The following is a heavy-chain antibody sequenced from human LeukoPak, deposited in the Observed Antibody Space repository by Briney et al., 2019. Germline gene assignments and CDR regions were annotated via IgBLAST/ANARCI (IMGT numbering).Heavy chain of an antibody. D-gene: IGHD3-10*01. J-gene: IGHJ4*02. V-gene: IGHV4-34*01. CDR2: INHSGST. Sequence: PSETLSLTCAVYGGSFSGYYWSWIRQPPGKGLEWIGEINHSGSTNYNPPLKSRVTISVDTSKNQFSLKLSSVTAADTAVYYCARTVLLLFDYWGQGTLVTVSS. CDR1: GGSFSGYY. CDR3: ARTVLLLFDY.